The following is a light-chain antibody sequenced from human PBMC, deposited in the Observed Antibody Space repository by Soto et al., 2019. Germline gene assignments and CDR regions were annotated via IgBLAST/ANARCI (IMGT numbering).Light chain of an antibody. J-gene: IGKJ1*01. CDR3: QQYSSHAT. CDR1: QDVSGY. V-gene: IGKV1-8*01. CDR2: AAS. Sequence: AIRMTQSPSSLSASTGDRVTITCRASQDVSGYVAWYQQKPGKPPRLLIYAASTLQTGVPSRFSGRGSGTDFTLTITCLQSEGYATYYCQQYSSHATFGQGTKVDIK.